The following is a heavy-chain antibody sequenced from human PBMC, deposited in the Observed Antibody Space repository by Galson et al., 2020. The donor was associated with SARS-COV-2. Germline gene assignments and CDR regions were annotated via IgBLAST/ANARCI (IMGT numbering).Heavy chain of an antibody. V-gene: IGHV4-59*08. J-gene: IGHJ6*02. CDR2: IYYNGNT. D-gene: IGHD2-15*01. CDR3: ARQGRCSGGSCYSRYFYARDV. Sequence: SETLSLTCTVSSGSMTDYYWSWIRQPPGKGLEWIGNIYYNGNTNYNPSLKSRVTISVDTPKNHFSLEVSSVTAADTAVYYCARQGRCSGGSCYSRYFYARDVWGQGTTVIVSS. CDR1: SGSMTDYY.